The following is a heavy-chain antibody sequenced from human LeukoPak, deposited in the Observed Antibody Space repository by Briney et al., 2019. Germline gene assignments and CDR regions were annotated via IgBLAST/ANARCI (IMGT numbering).Heavy chain of an antibody. D-gene: IGHD3-10*01. CDR3: ARDYGSGSYFDY. V-gene: IGHV3-21*01. CDR1: GFTFSSYS. Sequence: KPGGPLRLSCAASGFTFSSYSMNWVRQAPGKGLEWVSSISSSSSYIYYADSVKGRFTISRDNAKNSLYLQMNSLRAEDTAVYYCARDYGSGSYFDYWGQGTLVTVSS. J-gene: IGHJ4*02. CDR2: ISSSSSYI.